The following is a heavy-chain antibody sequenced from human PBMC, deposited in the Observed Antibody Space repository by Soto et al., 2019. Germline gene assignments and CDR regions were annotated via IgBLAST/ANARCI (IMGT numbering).Heavy chain of an antibody. J-gene: IGHJ4*01. CDR3: ARDPSPYSSGWYGIDF. CDR1: GFMFSAYA. Sequence: SLRLSCTASGFMFSAYAMLWVRQAPGKGLEWVAAMSYDGTNKYYADSLKGRFTISRDNSKNTLFLQMSSLTADDSAVYYCARDPSPYSSGWYGIDFWGLGTLVTVSP. CDR2: MSYDGTNK. D-gene: IGHD6-19*01. V-gene: IGHV3-30-3*01.